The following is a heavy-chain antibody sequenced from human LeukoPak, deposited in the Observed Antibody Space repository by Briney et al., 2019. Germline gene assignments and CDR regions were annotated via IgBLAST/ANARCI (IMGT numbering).Heavy chain of an antibody. CDR1: GYTFTGYY. J-gene: IGHJ6*02. CDR3: ARSNYDSSGYYSRPYYYVWTS. CDR2: INPNSGGT. D-gene: IGHD3-22*01. V-gene: IGHV1-2*02. Sequence: ASVKVSCKASGYTFTGYYMHWVRQAPGQGLEWMGWINPNSGGTNYAQKFQGRVTMTRDTSISTAYMELSRLRSDDTAVYYCARSNYDSSGYYSRPYYYVWTSGAKGPRSPSP.